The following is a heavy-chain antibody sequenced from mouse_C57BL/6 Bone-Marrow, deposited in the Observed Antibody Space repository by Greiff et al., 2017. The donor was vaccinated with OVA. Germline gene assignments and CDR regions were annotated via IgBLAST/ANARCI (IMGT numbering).Heavy chain of an antibody. J-gene: IGHJ1*03. D-gene: IGHD2-12*01. CDR2: IDPETGGT. V-gene: IGHV1-15*01. Sequence: QVHVKQSGAELVRPGASVTLSCKASGYTFTDYEMHWVKQTPVHGLEWIGAIDPETGGTAYNQKFKGKAILTADKSSSTAYMELRSLTSEDSAVYYCTIEGNDYWYFDVWGTGTTVTVSS. CDR3: TIEGNDYWYFDV. CDR1: GYTFTDYE.